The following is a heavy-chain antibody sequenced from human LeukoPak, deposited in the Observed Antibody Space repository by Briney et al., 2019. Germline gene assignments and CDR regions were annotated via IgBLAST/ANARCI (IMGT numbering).Heavy chain of an antibody. V-gene: IGHV3-30-3*01. Sequence: GGSLRLSCAASGFTFSSYAMHWVRQAPGKGLEWVAVISYDGSNKYYADSVKGRFTISRDNSKNTLYLQMNSLRAEDTAVYYCARAGIVVVPAAFYYWGQGTLVTVSS. J-gene: IGHJ4*02. CDR1: GFTFSSYA. CDR2: ISYDGSNK. D-gene: IGHD2-2*01. CDR3: ARAGIVVVPAAFYY.